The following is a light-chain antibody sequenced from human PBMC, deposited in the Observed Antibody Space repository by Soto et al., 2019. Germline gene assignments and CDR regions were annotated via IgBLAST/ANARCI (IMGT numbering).Light chain of an antibody. CDR1: SSDVGSYNL. CDR3: CSYARSSTYV. Sequence: QCRMAQPASGSGSPGESITISCARSSSDVGSYNLVSWHQQHPGKVHNCIIYEGNKRPSGVSDRFSGSKSGNTASLTISGLQAQDEADYYCCSYARSSTYVFGTWTKVTVL. V-gene: IGLV2-23*01. J-gene: IGLJ1*01. CDR2: EGN.